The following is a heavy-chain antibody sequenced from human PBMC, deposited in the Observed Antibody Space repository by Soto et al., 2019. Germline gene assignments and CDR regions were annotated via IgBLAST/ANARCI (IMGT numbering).Heavy chain of an antibody. CDR3: ARGATATTARGAFDI. CDR2: IFHTGST. CDR1: AGSISSPGYY. V-gene: IGHV4-31*03. J-gene: IGHJ3*02. Sequence: QVQLQESGPGLMKPSQTLSLTCSVSAGSISSPGYYWSWIRQHPGKGLEWLGDIFHTGSTDYNPSLKSRLTMSVDTSKNQFSLKLTSVTAADTALYYCARGATATTARGAFDIWGQGTMVTVSS. D-gene: IGHD1-1*01.